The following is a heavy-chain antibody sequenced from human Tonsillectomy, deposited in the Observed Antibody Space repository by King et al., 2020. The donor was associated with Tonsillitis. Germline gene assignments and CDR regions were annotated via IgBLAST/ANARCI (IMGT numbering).Heavy chain of an antibody. D-gene: IGHD6-19*01. Sequence: VQLVESGGGVVQPGRSLRLSCADSGFTFSSYVLQLVRQAPGKGMDWLAVISSDGSQKFYADYVSGRFTTLRDNTKNSLYLQMNSLRADDTAVYYCAKARQWLVHFDYWGQGTLVTVSS. J-gene: IGHJ4*02. CDR1: GFTFSSYV. V-gene: IGHV3-30*18. CDR2: ISSDGSQK. CDR3: AKARQWLVHFDY.